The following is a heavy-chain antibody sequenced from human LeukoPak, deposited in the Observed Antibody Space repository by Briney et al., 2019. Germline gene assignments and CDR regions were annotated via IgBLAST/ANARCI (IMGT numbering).Heavy chain of an antibody. V-gene: IGHV3-23*01. CDR1: GFSSVSSA. CDR3: ATRSFYYGMDV. Sequence: GGSLRLSCAASGFSSVSSALGWVRQAPGKGLEWVSSISGSGSYTYYADSVKGRFTISRDNSKNTVYLQMNSLRDEDTAIYYCATRSFYYGMDVWGQGTTVTVSS. J-gene: IGHJ6*02. CDR2: ISGSGSYT.